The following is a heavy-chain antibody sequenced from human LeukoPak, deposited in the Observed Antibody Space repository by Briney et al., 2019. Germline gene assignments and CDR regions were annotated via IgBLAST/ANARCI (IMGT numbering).Heavy chain of an antibody. V-gene: IGHV1-2*02. CDR2: LNPNSGGT. CDR1: GYTFTGYY. D-gene: IGHD4-23*01. Sequence: GASVKVSCKASGYTFTGYYMHWVRQAPGQGLEWLGWLNPNSGGTSYPQKFQGRVTMTRDTSTSTAYMELRSLRSDDTAVYYCARDLNYGGNSVSDYWGQGTLVTVSS. J-gene: IGHJ4*02. CDR3: ARDLNYGGNSVSDY.